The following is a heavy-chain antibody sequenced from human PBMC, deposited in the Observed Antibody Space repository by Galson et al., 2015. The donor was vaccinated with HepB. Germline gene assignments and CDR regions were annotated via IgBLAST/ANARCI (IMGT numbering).Heavy chain of an antibody. Sequence: SLRLSCAASGFSLSRYAMRWVRQAPGKGLEWVSGITRSGDNTYYTDSVKGRFTISRDNSKNTLYLQMNNLRGDDTALYYCAKLPNYGEPLDYWGQGTLVTVSS. CDR3: AKLPNYGEPLDY. CDR2: ITRSGDNT. CDR1: GFSLSRYA. J-gene: IGHJ4*02. D-gene: IGHD4-17*01. V-gene: IGHV3-23*01.